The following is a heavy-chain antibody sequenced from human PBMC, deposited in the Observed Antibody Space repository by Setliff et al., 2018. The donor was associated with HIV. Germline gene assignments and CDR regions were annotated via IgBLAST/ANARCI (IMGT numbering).Heavy chain of an antibody. D-gene: IGHD6-13*01. V-gene: IGHV4-39*01. CDR3: ARLGRVAAAGSASYLDV. J-gene: IGHJ6*03. Sequence: PSETLSLTCTVSGGSISSSSYYWGWIRQPPGKGLEWIGSIYYSGSTYYNPSLKSPVTISVDTSKNQCSLKLSSVTAADTAVYYCARLGRVAAAGSASYLDVWGKGTTVTVSS. CDR2: IYYSGST. CDR1: GGSISSSSYY.